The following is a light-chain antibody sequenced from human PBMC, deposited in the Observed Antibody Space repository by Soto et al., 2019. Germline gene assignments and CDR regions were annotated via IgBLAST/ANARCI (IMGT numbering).Light chain of an antibody. CDR2: AAS. Sequence: DIQMTQSPSSLSASVGDRVTITCRASQGIGNYLAWYQQRPGKVPKLLIYAASTLQSGVPSRFSGSGSGPDFTLTISSLQPEDVATYYCQQYSSSSEWTFGQGTKVEIK. V-gene: IGKV1-27*01. J-gene: IGKJ1*01. CDR1: QGIGNY. CDR3: QQYSSSSEWT.